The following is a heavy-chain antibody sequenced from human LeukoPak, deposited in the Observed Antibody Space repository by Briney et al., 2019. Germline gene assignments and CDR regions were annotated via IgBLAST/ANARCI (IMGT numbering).Heavy chain of an antibody. Sequence: ASVTVSFTCSGYTFTIYGISWVRQAHGQGLERMGWISAYNGNTNYAQKLQGRVTMTTDTSTSTAYMELRSLRSDDTAVYYCARDMVRGVIIWDYWGQGPRVSVSS. CDR2: ISAYNGNT. J-gene: IGHJ4*02. CDR1: GYTFTIYG. CDR3: ARDMVRGVIIWDY. D-gene: IGHD3-10*01. V-gene: IGHV1-18*01.